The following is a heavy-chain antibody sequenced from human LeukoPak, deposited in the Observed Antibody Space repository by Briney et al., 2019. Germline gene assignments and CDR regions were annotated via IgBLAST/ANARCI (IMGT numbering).Heavy chain of an antibody. V-gene: IGHV1-18*01. CDR2: ISAYNGNT. CDR1: GYTFTSYG. J-gene: IGHJ4*02. D-gene: IGHD3-22*01. CDR3: ARTPWGHYYDSSGSLFDY. Sequence: VASVKVSCKASGYTFTSYGISWVRQAPGQGLEWMGWISAYNGNTNYAQKLQGRVTMTTDTSTSTAYMELRSLRSDDTAVYYCARTPWGHYYDSSGSLFDYWGQGTLVTVSS.